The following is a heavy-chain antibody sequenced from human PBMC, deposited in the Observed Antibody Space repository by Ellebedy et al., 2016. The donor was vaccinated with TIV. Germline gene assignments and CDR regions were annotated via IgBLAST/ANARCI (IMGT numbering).Heavy chain of an antibody. Sequence: MPSETLSLTCTVSGDSISSYYWSWIRQPPRKGLEWIGYIYYSGNTNYNPSLRSRVTISVDTSKSQFSLKLNSVTAADTAVYYCARSRSGTWAFDYWGQGTLVTVSS. J-gene: IGHJ4*02. CDR1: GDSISSYY. V-gene: IGHV4-59*01. CDR3: ARSRSGTWAFDY. D-gene: IGHD1-26*01. CDR2: IYYSGNT.